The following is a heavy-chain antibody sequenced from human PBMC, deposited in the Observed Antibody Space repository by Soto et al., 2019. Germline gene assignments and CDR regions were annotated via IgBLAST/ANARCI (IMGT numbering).Heavy chain of an antibody. Sequence: EVQLLESGGGLVQPGGSLRLSCAASGFTFSSYAMSWVRQAPGKGLEWVSAISGSGGSTYYADSVKGRFTISRDNSKNTLYLQMNGLRAEDTAVYYCAKDNGAIDDYYYGMDVWGQGTTVTVSS. CDR1: GFTFSSYA. V-gene: IGHV3-23*01. CDR2: ISGSGGST. CDR3: AKDNGAIDDYYYGMDV. D-gene: IGHD2-8*01. J-gene: IGHJ6*02.